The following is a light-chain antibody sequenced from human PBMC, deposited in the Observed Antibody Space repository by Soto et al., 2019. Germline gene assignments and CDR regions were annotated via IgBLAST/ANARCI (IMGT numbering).Light chain of an antibody. CDR2: GVT. Sequence: QSVLTQPASVSGSPGQSITISCTGSNSDIGAYNYVSWYQQHPGKAPKLIIHGVTNRPSGVSHRFSGSKSDYTASLTISGLQAEDEGDYYCFSYTSSGTYVFGTGTKVTVL. J-gene: IGLJ1*01. V-gene: IGLV2-14*01. CDR3: FSYTSSGTYV. CDR1: NSDIGAYNY.